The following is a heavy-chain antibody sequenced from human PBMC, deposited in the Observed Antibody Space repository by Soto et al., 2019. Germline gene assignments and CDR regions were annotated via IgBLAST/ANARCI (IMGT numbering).Heavy chain of an antibody. CDR2: IIPIFGTA. CDR3: ARRDISSAYRYSYNRMHV. D-gene: IGHD6-6*01. V-gene: IGHV1-69*13. CDR1: GGTFSSYA. J-gene: IGHJ6*02. Sequence: SVKRSCKASGGTFSSYAISWVRQAPGQGLEWMGGIIPIFGTANYAQKFQGRVTITADESTSTAYMELSSLRSEDTAVYYCARRDISSAYRYSYNRMHVWGQGPTGT.